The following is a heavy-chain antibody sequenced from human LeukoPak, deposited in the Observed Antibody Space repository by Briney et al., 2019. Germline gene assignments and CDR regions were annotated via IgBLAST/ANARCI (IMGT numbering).Heavy chain of an antibody. CDR3: ARGQGYYHDISGYGPELYAFDI. CDR1: GFTFSSYA. D-gene: IGHD3-22*01. CDR2: ISGSGGST. Sequence: PGGSLRLSCAASGFTFSSYAMSWVRQAPGKGLEWVSAISGSGGSTYYADSVKGRFTISRDNAKNSLYLQMNSLRAEDTAVYYCARGQGYYHDISGYGPELYAFDIWGQGTMVTVYS. V-gene: IGHV3-23*01. J-gene: IGHJ3*02.